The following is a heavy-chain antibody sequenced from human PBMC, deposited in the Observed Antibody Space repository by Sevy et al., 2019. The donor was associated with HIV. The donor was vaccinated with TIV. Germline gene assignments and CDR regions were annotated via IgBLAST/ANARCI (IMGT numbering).Heavy chain of an antibody. CDR2: ISYDGSNK. CDR1: GFTFSSYG. V-gene: IGHV3-30*18. J-gene: IGHJ6*02. Sequence: GGSLRLSCAASGFTFSSYGMHWVRQAPGKGLEWVAVISYDGSNKYYADSVKGRFTISRDNSKNTLYLQMNSLRAEDTAVYYCAKDLRGRVDDYYYGMDVWGQGTTVTVSS. CDR3: AKDLRGRVDDYYYGMDV.